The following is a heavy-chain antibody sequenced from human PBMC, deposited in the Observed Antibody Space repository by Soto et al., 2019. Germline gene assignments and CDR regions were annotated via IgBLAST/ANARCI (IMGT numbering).Heavy chain of an antibody. CDR1: GGSFSGYY. D-gene: IGHD6-19*01. CDR3: ARGLYSSGWYFDY. CDR2: INHSGST. V-gene: IGHV4-34*01. Sequence: ASETLSLTCTVYGGSFSGYYWSWIRQPPGKGLEWIGEINHSGSTNYNPSLKSRVTISVDTSKNQFSLKLSSVTAADTAVYYCARGLYSSGWYFDYWGQGTLVTVSS. J-gene: IGHJ4*02.